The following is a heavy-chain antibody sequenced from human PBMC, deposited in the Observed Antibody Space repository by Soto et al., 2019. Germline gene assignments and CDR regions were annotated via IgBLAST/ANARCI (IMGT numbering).Heavy chain of an antibody. J-gene: IGHJ6*02. V-gene: IGHV3-11*01. Sequence: GGSLRLSCAASGFTFSDYYMSWIRQAPGKGLEWVSYISSSGSTIYYADSVKGRFTISRDNAKNSLYLQMNSLRAEDTAVYYCAKDLKGYDFWSGYYYYYYGMDVWGQGNPVTVSS. CDR3: AKDLKGYDFWSGYYYYYYGMDV. CDR1: GFTFSDYY. CDR2: ISSSGSTI. D-gene: IGHD3-3*01.